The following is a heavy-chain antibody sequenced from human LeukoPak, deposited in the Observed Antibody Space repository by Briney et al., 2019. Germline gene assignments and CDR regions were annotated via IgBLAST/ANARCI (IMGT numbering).Heavy chain of an antibody. CDR2: ISAYSGNT. CDR3: ARVTVDSSGWYAPPRAYNWFDP. V-gene: IGHV1-18*01. CDR1: GYTFTSYG. Sequence: VASVKVSCKASGYTFTSYGISWVRQAPGQGLEWMGWISAYSGNTNYAQKLQSRVTMTTDTSTSTAYMELRSLRSDDTAVYYCARVTVDSSGWYAPPRAYNWFDPWGQGTLVTVSS. D-gene: IGHD6-19*01. J-gene: IGHJ5*02.